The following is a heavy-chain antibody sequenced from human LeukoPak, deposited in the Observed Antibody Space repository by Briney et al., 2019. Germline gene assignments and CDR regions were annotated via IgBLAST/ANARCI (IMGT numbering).Heavy chain of an antibody. CDR3: ARDYCSSTSFGCYYGMAV. V-gene: IGHV3-20*04. CDR1: GFTFDDYG. CDR2: INWNGGST. J-gene: IGHJ6*01. D-gene: IGHD2-2*01. Sequence: PGGSLRLSCAASGFTFDDYGMSWVRQAPGKGLEWVSGINWNGGSTGYADSVKGRFTISRDNAKNSLYLQMNSLRAEDTALYYCARDYCSSTSFGCYYGMAVCGQGSTLTVSS.